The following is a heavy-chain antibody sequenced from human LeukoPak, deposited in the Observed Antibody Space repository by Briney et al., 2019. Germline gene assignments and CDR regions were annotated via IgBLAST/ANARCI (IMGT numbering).Heavy chain of an antibody. V-gene: IGHV1-8*01. CDR2: MNPNSGNT. J-gene: IGHJ4*02. Sequence: GASVKVSCKASGYTFTSYDINWVRQATGQGLEWMGWMNPNSGNTGYAQKFQGRVTMTRNTSISTDYMELSSLRSEDTAVYYCARTSMVRGLGRRIQYYFDYWGQGTLVTVSS. CDR1: GYTFTSYD. D-gene: IGHD3-10*01. CDR3: ARTSMVRGLGRRIQYYFDY.